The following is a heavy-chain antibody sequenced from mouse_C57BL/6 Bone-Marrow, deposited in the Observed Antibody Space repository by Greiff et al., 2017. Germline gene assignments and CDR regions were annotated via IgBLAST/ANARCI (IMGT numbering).Heavy chain of an antibody. CDR1: GFTFSSYA. J-gene: IGHJ2*01. D-gene: IGHD1-1*01. CDR2: ISSGGDYI. V-gene: IGHV5-9-1*02. Sequence: EVTVVESGEGLVKPGGSLKLSCAASGFTFSSYAMSWVRQTPEKRLEWVAYISSGGDYIYYADTVKGRFTISRDNARNTLYLLMSILKSEDTAMYYCTKGHYGSSFDYWGQGTTLTVSS. CDR3: TKGHYGSSFDY.